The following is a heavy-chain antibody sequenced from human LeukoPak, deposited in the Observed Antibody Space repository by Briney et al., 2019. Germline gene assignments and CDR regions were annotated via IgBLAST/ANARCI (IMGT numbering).Heavy chain of an antibody. CDR2: ISAYNGNT. CDR3: ARLVTSGWSLP. Sequence: ASVKDASKASGYTFTSYGISGVRQAPGQRLEWMEWISAYNGNTNYAQKLQGRVTMTTDTSTSTAYMELRSLRSDDTAVYYCARLVTSGWSLPWGQGTLVTVSS. V-gene: IGHV1-18*04. CDR1: GYTFTSYG. J-gene: IGHJ5*02. D-gene: IGHD6-19*01.